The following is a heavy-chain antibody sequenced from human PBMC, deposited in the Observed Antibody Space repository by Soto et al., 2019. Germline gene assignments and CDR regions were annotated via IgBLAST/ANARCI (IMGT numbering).Heavy chain of an antibody. CDR3: ARNDSRSSQNWFDP. CDR2: INACNAT. CDR1: GHTFTSYA. D-gene: IGHD3-3*01. J-gene: IGHJ5*02. Sequence: ASVKVSCKASGHTFTSYAMHWVRQAPGQRLEWMGFINACNATKYSQKFLGRVTITRDTSATTAYMELTSLRSEDTAVYYCARNDSRSSQNWFDPWGQGTLVTVSS. V-gene: IGHV1-3*01.